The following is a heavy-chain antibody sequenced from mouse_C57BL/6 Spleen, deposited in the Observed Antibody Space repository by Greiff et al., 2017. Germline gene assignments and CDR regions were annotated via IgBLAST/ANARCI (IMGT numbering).Heavy chain of an antibody. Sequence: VQLQQSGPELVKPGASVKISCKASGYAFSSSWMNWVKQRPGKGLEWIGRFYPGDGDTNYNGKFKGKATLTADKASSTAYMQLSSLTSEDSAVYFCARGAPFDYWGQGTTLTVSS. V-gene: IGHV1-82*01. CDR3: ARGAPFDY. CDR2: FYPGDGDT. D-gene: IGHD3-1*01. J-gene: IGHJ2*01. CDR1: GYAFSSSW.